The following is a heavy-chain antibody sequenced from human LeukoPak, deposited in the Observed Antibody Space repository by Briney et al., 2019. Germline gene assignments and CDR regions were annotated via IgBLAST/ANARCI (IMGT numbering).Heavy chain of an antibody. CDR3: ARYWGSGSYFDY. CDR2: IYYSGST. J-gene: IGHJ4*02. CDR1: GGSISSGGYY. D-gene: IGHD5-12*01. Sequence: SQTLSLTCTVSGGSISSGGYYWSWIRQHPGKGLEWIGYIYYSGSTYYNPSLKSRVTISVDTSKNQFSLKLSSVTAADTAVYYCARYWGSGSYFDYWGQGTLVTVSS. V-gene: IGHV4-31*03.